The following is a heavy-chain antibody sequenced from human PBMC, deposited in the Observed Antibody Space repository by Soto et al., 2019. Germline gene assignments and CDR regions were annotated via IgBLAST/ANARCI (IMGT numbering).Heavy chain of an antibody. CDR1: GYTFTGHY. J-gene: IGHJ4*02. Sequence: ASVKVSCKASGYTFTGHYMHWVRQASGQGLEWMGWINPNSGGTNYAQKFQGRVTMTRDTSISTAYMELSRLRSDDTAVYYCARGITMFQLASGLFYWGQGTLVTVSS. V-gene: IGHV1-2*02. CDR3: ARGITMFQLASGLFY. CDR2: INPNSGGT. D-gene: IGHD3-10*02.